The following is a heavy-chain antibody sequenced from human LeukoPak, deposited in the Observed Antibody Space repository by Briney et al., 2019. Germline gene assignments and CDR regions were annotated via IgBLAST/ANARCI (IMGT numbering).Heavy chain of an antibody. CDR1: GGTFSSYA. V-gene: IGHV1-69*13. D-gene: IGHD3-22*01. Sequence: ASVKVSCKASGGTFSSYAISWVRQAPGQGLEWMGGIIPLCGTANYAQKFQGRVTITADESTSTAYMELSSLRSEDTAVYYCASSGITMIPARGGDAFDIWGQGTMVTVSS. CDR3: ASSGITMIPARGGDAFDI. J-gene: IGHJ3*02. CDR2: IIPLCGTA.